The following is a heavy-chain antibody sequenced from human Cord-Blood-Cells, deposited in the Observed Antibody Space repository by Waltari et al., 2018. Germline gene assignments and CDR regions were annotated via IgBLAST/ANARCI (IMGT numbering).Heavy chain of an antibody. CDR2: IYSGGST. V-gene: IGHV3-53*01. D-gene: IGHD3-9*01. CDR1: AFTCSSNY. Sequence: GQLVESGGGLIQPGGSLRLPCAAYAFTCSSNYMKLHRRAPGKGLEWVSVIYSGGSTYYADSVKGRFTISRDNSKNTLYLQMNSLRAEDTAVYYCATRLRYGYYFDYWGQGTLVTVSS. CDR3: ATRLRYGYYFDY. J-gene: IGHJ4*02.